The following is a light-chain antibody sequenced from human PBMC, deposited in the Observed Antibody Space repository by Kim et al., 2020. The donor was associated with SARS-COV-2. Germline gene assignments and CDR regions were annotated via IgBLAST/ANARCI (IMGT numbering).Light chain of an antibody. Sequence: DIQMTQSPSSVSASVGDRVTITCRASQGINNWLAWYQQKPGKAPNLLISAASSLQSGVPSRFSGSGSGTDFTLTISGLQPEDSATYYCQQAKSFPSTFGQGTRLEIK. CDR3: QQAKSFPST. CDR1: QGINNW. V-gene: IGKV1-12*01. CDR2: AAS. J-gene: IGKJ5*01.